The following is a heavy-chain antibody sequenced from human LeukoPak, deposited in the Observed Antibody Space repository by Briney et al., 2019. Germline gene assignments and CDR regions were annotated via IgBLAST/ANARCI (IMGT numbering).Heavy chain of an antibody. J-gene: IGHJ4*02. D-gene: IGHD3-22*01. Sequence: KPGGSLRLSCAASGFTFSDYYMSWIRQAPGKGLECVSYITSGSTIYYADSVKGRFTISRDDAKNSLYLQMNSLRAEDTAVYYCARRPYYYDSSGYYFDYWGQGTLVTVSS. CDR1: GFTFSDYY. CDR3: ARRPYYYDSSGYYFDY. CDR2: ITSGSTI. V-gene: IGHV3-11*01.